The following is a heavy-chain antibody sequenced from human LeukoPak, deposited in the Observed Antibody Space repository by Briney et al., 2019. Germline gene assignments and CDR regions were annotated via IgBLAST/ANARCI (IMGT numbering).Heavy chain of an antibody. J-gene: IGHJ6*02. V-gene: IGHV3-23*01. Sequence: GGSLRLSCAASGFTFSTYALSWVRQAPGKGLEWVSALSSSGGSTYYADSVKGRFTISRDNSKNTLYLQMNSLRADDTAVYYCAKDRSYGMDVWGQGTTVTVSS. CDR2: LSSSGGST. CDR1: GFTFSTYA. CDR3: AKDRSYGMDV.